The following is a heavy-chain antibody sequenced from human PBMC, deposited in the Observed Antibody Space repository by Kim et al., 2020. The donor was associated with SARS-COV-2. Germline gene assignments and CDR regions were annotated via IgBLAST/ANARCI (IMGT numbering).Heavy chain of an antibody. CDR3: ARGLDWFPSPSDY. V-gene: IGHV3-21*01. J-gene: IGHJ4*02. D-gene: IGHD3-9*01. CDR1: GFTFSSYS. Sequence: GGSLRLSCAASGFTFSSYSMNWVRQAPGKGLEWVSSISSRSNYIYYADSVKGRITISRDNAKNSLYLQMNSLRAEDTAVYYCARGLDWFPSPSDYWGQGTLVTVSS. CDR2: ISSRSNYI.